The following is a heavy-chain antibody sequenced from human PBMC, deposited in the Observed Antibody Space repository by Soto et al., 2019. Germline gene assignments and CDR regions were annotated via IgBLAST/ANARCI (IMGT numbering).Heavy chain of an antibody. CDR3: ARQGANSGSYSEYFQH. D-gene: IGHD1-26*01. CDR1: GDSISSSTYF. J-gene: IGHJ1*01. V-gene: IGHV4-39*01. CDR2: VDYSGPT. Sequence: QLQLQESGPGLVKPSETLSLTCTVSGDSISSSTYFWGWIRQPPGKGLEWIGSVDYSGPTYYNTSLRTRATISVDTSKNQFSLKLSSVTAADTAVYYCARQGANSGSYSEYFQHWGQGTLVTVSS.